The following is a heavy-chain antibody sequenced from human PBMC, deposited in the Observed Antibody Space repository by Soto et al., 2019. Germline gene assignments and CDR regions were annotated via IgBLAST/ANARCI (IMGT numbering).Heavy chain of an antibody. J-gene: IGHJ6*02. D-gene: IGHD4-4*01. CDR3: ARTEPYSNYMYYYGMDV. V-gene: IGHV3-30*03. Sequence: LRLSCAASGFTFSSYGMHWVRQAPGKGLEWVAVISYDGSNKYYADSVKGRFTISRDNSKNTLYLQMNSLRAEDTAVYYCARTEPYSNYMYYYGMDVWGQGTTVTVSS. CDR2: ISYDGSNK. CDR1: GFTFSSYG.